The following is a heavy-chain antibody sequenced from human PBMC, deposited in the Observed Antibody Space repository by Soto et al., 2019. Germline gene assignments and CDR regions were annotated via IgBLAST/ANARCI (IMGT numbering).Heavy chain of an antibody. J-gene: IGHJ5*02. CDR1: GIVFSDY. CDR2: ISGSGRTI. CDR3: ARLPFPWGWFDP. Sequence: QVQLVESGGGLVKPGGSLRLSCAASGIVFSDYMSWVRQAPGKGLEWLSYISGSGRTIYSADSVKGRFTISRDNATNSLYLQINHVRTEDTAVYYCARLPFPWGWFDPWGQGTLVTVSS. V-gene: IGHV3-11*01. D-gene: IGHD3-16*01.